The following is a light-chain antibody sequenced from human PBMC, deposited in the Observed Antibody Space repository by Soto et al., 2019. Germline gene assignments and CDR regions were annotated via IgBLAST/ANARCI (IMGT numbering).Light chain of an antibody. CDR1: SYNVGKNL. CDR2: KNN. CDR3: QSYDSSLSGHV. J-gene: IGLJ1*01. V-gene: IGLV1-47*01. Sequence: QSVLTQPPSASGTPGQRVTISCSGGSYNVGKNLVYWYQQRPGTAPKLIIFKNNQRPSGVPDRFSGSNSGSSASLAITGLQAEDEADYYCQSYDSSLSGHVFGAGTKLTVL.